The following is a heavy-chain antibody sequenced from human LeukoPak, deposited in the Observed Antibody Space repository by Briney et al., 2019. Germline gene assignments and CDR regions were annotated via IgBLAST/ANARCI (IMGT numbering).Heavy chain of an antibody. V-gene: IGHV1-2*02. CDR1: GYTFTAQY. Sequence: ASVKVSCKASGYTFTAQYLHWVRQAPGQGLEWMGWIDPDSGGTLYAQKFQGRVTMTRDTSISTLYMELSSLRSDDTAVYYCARDLGITCISTSCPPDYWGQGTLVTVSS. J-gene: IGHJ4*02. CDR2: IDPDSGGT. CDR3: ARDLGITCISTSCPPDY. D-gene: IGHD2-2*01.